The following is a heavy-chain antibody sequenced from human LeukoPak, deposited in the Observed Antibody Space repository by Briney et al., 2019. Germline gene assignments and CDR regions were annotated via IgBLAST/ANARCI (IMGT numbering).Heavy chain of an antibody. D-gene: IGHD2-8*01. CDR3: TRSTNLEAFDI. J-gene: IGHJ3*02. CDR1: GGSVSSGTYY. CDR2: IYYSGST. V-gene: IGHV4-61*01. Sequence: SSETLSLTCSVSGGSVSSGTYYWSWIRQPPGKGLEWIGYIYYSGSTNYNPSLKSRVIISLDTSKNQCSLKLNSVTTADTAVYYCTRSTNLEAFDIWGQGTMVTVS.